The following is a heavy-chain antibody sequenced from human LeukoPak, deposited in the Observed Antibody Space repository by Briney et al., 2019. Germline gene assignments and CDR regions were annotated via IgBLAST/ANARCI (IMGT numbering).Heavy chain of an antibody. CDR1: GSTFSSHA. J-gene: IGHJ4*02. CDR3: AKDPYTISAPPFDY. CDR2: ISGGADTT. D-gene: IGHD5-24*01. Sequence: GSLKLSCAASGSTFSSHAMTWVRQAPGKGLEWVSSISGGADTTYYADSVKGRFTISGDNPKNTLYLQMSSLRVEDTAVYYCAKDPYTISAPPFDYWGQGTLVTVSS. V-gene: IGHV3-23*01.